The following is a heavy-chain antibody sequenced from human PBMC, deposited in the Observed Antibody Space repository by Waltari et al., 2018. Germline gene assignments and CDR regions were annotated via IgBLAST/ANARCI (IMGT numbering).Heavy chain of an antibody. CDR3: ATEVV. CDR2: FDPEDGDT. CDR1: GDTLSEFS. J-gene: IGHJ4*02. Sequence: QVHLIQSGSEVKKPGASVKISCKVAGDTLSEFSMHWLRQVPGKGLEWMGGFDPEDGDTIFAQKFQGRFSMTEDTSTNTAYMQLSSLTSEDTGVYYCATEVVWGQGTLVTVSS. D-gene: IGHD2-15*01. V-gene: IGHV1-24*01.